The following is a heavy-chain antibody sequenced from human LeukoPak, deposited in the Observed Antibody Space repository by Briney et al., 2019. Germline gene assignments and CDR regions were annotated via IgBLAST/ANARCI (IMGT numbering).Heavy chain of an antibody. CDR1: GGTFSSYA. V-gene: IGHV1-69*04. D-gene: IGHD6-19*01. CDR2: IIPILGIA. J-gene: IGHJ4*02. Sequence: GASVKVSCKASGGTFSSYAISWVRQAPGQGLEWMGRIIPILGIANYAQKFQGRVTITADKSTSTAYMELSSLRSEDTAVCYCARDDGYSSGWYGTKLDYWGQGTLVTVSS. CDR3: ARDDGYSSGWYGTKLDY.